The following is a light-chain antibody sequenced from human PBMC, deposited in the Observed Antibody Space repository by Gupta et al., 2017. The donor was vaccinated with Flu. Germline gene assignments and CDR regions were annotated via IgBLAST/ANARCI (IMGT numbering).Light chain of an antibody. CDR3: QASAASTAYWV. Sequence: GQTASITCSGDQLGGKYVCWYQQKPGQSPVLVIYQDSKRPSGIPERFSGSNSGRTATLTISVTQAMDEADYYCQASAASTAYWVLGGGTKLTVL. CDR1: QLGGKY. J-gene: IGLJ3*02. V-gene: IGLV3-1*01. CDR2: QDS.